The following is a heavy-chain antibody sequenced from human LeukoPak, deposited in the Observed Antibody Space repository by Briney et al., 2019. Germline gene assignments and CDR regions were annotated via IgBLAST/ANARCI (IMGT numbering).Heavy chain of an antibody. CDR2: ISYDGSNK. D-gene: IGHD6-6*01. Sequence: PGRSLRLSCAASGFTFSSYGMHWVRQAPGKGLEWVAVISYDGSNKYYADSVKGRFTISRDNSKNTLYLQMNSLRAEDTAVYCAKEDSRSRYFDYWGQGTLVTVSS. J-gene: IGHJ4*02. CDR3: AKEDSRSRYFDY. V-gene: IGHV3-30*18. CDR1: GFTFSSYG.